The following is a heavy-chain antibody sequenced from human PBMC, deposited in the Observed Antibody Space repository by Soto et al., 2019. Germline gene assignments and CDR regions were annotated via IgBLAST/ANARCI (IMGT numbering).Heavy chain of an antibody. CDR3: AREGAALVPYYYYYFGMDV. CDR1: GFTFSSYA. J-gene: IGHJ6*02. Sequence: GGSLRLSCAASGFTFSSYAMHWVRQAPGKGLEWVAVISYDGSNKYYADSVKGRFTISRDNSKNTLYLQMNSLRAEDTAVYYCAREGAALVPYYYYYFGMDVWGQGTTGTVSS. V-gene: IGHV3-30-3*01. D-gene: IGHD6-6*01. CDR2: ISYDGSNK.